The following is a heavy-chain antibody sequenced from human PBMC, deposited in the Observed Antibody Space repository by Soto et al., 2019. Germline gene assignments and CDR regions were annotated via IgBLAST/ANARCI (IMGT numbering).Heavy chain of an antibody. CDR2: IYYSGST. CDR3: ARRETVKRSDAFDI. Sequence: QLQLQESGPGLVKPSETLSLTCTVSGGSISSSSYYWGWIRQPPGKGLEWIGSIYYSGSTYYNPSLKSRVTISVDTSKNQFSLKLRSVTAADTAVYYCARRETVKRSDAFDIWGQGTMVTVSS. D-gene: IGHD4-17*01. J-gene: IGHJ3*02. V-gene: IGHV4-39*01. CDR1: GGSISSSSYY.